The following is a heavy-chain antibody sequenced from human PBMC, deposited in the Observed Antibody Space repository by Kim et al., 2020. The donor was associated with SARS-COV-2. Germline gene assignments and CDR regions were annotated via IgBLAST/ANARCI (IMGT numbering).Heavy chain of an antibody. Sequence: SGPTLVKPTQTLTLTCIFSGFSLSTRGVAVGWIRQPPGKALEWLAVIYWDDDKRYRPSLKSRLTITKDTSKNQVVLTMTTMDPVDTATYYCAHRGVNGWYGQYYFDYWGQGTLVTVSS. D-gene: IGHD6-19*01. CDR1: GFSLSTRGVA. CDR2: IYWDDDK. V-gene: IGHV2-5*02. J-gene: IGHJ4*02. CDR3: AHRGVNGWYGQYYFDY.